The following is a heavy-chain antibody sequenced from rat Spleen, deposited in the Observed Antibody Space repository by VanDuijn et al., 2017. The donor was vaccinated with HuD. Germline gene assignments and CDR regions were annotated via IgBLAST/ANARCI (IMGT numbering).Heavy chain of an antibody. V-gene: IGHV5-7*01. J-gene: IGHJ4*01. CDR1: EFTFSDYY. CDR3: ARQSVMDA. CDR2: ISYGDSSGHSST. Sequence: EVQLVESGGGLVQPGRSMQLSCAASEFTFSDYYMAWVRQAPTTGLEWVATISYGDSSGHSSTYYRDSVKGRFTISRDNAKSTLYLQMDSLRSEDTATYYCARQSVMDAWGQGASVTVSS.